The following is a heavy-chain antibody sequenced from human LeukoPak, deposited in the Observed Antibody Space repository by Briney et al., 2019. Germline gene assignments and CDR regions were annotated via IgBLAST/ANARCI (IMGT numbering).Heavy chain of an antibody. CDR1: GFTFSSYG. V-gene: IGHV3-23*01. J-gene: IGHJ4*02. CDR3: AKSALGSVAAPKDY. CDR2: ISGSGGST. D-gene: IGHD6-19*01. Sequence: GGTLRLSCAASGFTFSSYGMSWVRQAPGKGLEWASAISGSGGSTYYADSVKGRFTISRDNSKNTLYLQMNGLRAEDTAVYYCAKSALGSVAAPKDYWGQGTLVTVSS.